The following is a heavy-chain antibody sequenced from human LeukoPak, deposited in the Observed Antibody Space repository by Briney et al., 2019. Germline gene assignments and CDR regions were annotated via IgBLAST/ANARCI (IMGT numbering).Heavy chain of an antibody. CDR3: ARMVVAATPPDY. J-gene: IGHJ4*02. CDR1: GYTFTSYG. CDR2: ISAYNGNT. Sequence: ASVKVSCKASGYTFTSYGISWVRQAPGQGLEWMGWISAYNGNTNYAQKLQGRVTMTTDTSTSTAYMELSRLRSDDTAVYYCARMVVAATPPDYWGQGTLVTVSS. V-gene: IGHV1-18*01. D-gene: IGHD2-15*01.